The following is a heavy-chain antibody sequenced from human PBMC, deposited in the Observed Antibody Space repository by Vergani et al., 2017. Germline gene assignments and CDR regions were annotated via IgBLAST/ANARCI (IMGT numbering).Heavy chain of an antibody. CDR3: ARAPVQYDFSGDIVVVPGYYYYGMDV. Sequence: QVQLVQSGAEVKKPGASVKVSCKASGYTFTSYGISWVRQAPGQGLEWMGWMNPNSGNTGYAQKFQGRVTMTRNTSISTAYMELSSLRSEDTAVYYCARAPVQYDFSGDIVVVPGYYYYGMDVWGQGTTVTVSS. J-gene: IGHJ6*02. CDR1: GYTFTSYG. D-gene: IGHD2-2*01. CDR2: MNPNSGNT. V-gene: IGHV1-8*02.